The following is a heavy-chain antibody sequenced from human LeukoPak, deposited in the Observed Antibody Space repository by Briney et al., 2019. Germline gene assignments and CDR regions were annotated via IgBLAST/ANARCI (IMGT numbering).Heavy chain of an antibody. V-gene: IGHV4-34*01. J-gene: IGHJ4*02. D-gene: IGHD6-13*01. CDR2: INHSGST. CDR1: GGSISSYY. Sequence: SETLSLTCTISGGSISSYYWSWIRQPPGKGLEWIGEINHSGSTNYNPSLKSRVTISVDTSKNQFSLKLSSVTAADTAVYYCASGSSSSFDYWGQGTLVTVSS. CDR3: ASGSSSSFDY.